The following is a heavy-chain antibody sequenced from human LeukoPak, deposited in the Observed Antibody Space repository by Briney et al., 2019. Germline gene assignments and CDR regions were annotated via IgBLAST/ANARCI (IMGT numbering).Heavy chain of an antibody. CDR2: IKSKTDGGTA. Sequence: GGSLRLSCAASGFTFSNAWMSWVRQAPGKGLEWVGRIKSKTDGGTADYVAPVKGRFTISRDDSKDTLSLQMNSLKTEDTAVYYCTTDLSELDDSGYYAKYFHHWGQGTLVSVSS. J-gene: IGHJ1*01. CDR3: TTDLSELDDSGYYAKYFHH. V-gene: IGHV3-15*01. D-gene: IGHD3-22*01. CDR1: GFTFSNAW.